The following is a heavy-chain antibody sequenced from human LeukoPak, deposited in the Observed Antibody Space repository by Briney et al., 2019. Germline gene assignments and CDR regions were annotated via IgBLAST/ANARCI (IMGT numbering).Heavy chain of an antibody. V-gene: IGHV3-49*04. J-gene: IGHJ4*02. D-gene: IGHD3-22*01. Sequence: GGSLRLSCTASGFTFGDYAMSWVRQAPGKGLEWVGFIRSKAYGGTTEYAASVKGRFTISRDDSKSIAYLQMNSLKTEDTAVYYCTRGLTVDSSGYYYGDYWGQGTLVTVSS. CDR3: TRGLTVDSSGYYYGDY. CDR2: IRSKAYGGTT. CDR1: GFTFGDYA.